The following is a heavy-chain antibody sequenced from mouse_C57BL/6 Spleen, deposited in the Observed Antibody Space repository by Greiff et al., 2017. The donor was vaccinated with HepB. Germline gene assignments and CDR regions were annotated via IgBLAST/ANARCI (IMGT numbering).Heavy chain of an antibody. CDR2: INPNDGGT. J-gene: IGHJ4*01. V-gene: IGHV1-26*01. Sequence: VQLQQSGPELVKPGASVKLSCKASGYTFTDYYMNWVQQSHGKSLEWIGDINPNDGGTSYNQKFKGKATLTVDKSSSTAYMELRSLTSEDSAVYYCAITTVYYAMDYWGQGTSVTVSS. CDR1: GYTFTDYY. D-gene: IGHD1-1*01. CDR3: AITTVYYAMDY.